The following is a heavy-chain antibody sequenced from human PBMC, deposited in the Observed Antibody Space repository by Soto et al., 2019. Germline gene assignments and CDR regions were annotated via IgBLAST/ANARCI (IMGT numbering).Heavy chain of an antibody. J-gene: IGHJ4*02. CDR1: GYTFTNYW. Sequence: GESLKISCQGSGYTFTNYWTGWVRQMPGKGLEWMGIIYPGDSDTRYSPTFQGHVTIPADRSISTAYLQWSSLKASDTAMYYCARFYGVGVAPIIGRIDYWGQGTLVTVSS. V-gene: IGHV5-51*01. CDR2: IYPGDSDT. CDR3: ARFYGVGVAPIIGRIDY. D-gene: IGHD6-19*01.